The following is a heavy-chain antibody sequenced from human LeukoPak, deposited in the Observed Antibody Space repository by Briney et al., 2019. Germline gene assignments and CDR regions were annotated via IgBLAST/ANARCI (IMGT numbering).Heavy chain of an antibody. D-gene: IGHD2-21*02. V-gene: IGHV4-38-2*02. Sequence: PSETLSLTCAVYGGSFSGYYWGWIRQPPGKGLEWIGSIYHSGSTYYNPSLKSRVTISVDTSKNQFSLKLTSVTAADTAVYYCARDHSGAYCGDDCYSGVVDYWGQGTLVTVSS. J-gene: IGHJ4*02. CDR1: GGSFSGYY. CDR2: IYHSGST. CDR3: ARDHSGAYCGDDCYSGVVDY.